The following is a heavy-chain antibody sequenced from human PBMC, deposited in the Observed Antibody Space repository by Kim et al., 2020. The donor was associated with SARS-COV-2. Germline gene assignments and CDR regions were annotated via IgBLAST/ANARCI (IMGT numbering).Heavy chain of an antibody. CDR2: ISYDGSNK. D-gene: IGHD3-10*01. V-gene: IGHV3-33*05. Sequence: GSLRLSCAASGFTFSSYGMHWVRQAPGKGLEWVAVISYDGSNKYYVDSVKGRFTISRDNSKNTLYLQMNSLRAEDTAVYYCARDRVWFGEYYYYYGMDVWGQGTTVTVSS. CDR1: GFTFSSYG. J-gene: IGHJ6*02. CDR3: ARDRVWFGEYYYYYGMDV.